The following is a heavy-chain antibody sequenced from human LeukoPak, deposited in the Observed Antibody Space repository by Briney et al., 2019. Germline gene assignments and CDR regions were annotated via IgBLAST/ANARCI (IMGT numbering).Heavy chain of an antibody. CDR1: GFTFEDYV. J-gene: IGHJ4*02. D-gene: IGHD3-10*01. CDR3: AKDIEGSGSGGIED. CDR2: VEWNSGST. Sequence: GGSLRLSCTASGFTFEDYVMHWVRQAPWKGLEWVSGVEWNSGSTGYADAVKGRFTISRDNDKKTLYLQMNGLRPEDTALYYCAKDIEGSGSGGIEDWGQGTLVTVSS. V-gene: IGHV3-9*01.